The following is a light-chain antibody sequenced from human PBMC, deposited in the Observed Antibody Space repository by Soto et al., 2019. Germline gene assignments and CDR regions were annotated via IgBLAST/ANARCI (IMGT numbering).Light chain of an antibody. J-gene: IGKJ3*01. CDR1: QSVSSSY. Sequence: DIVLTQSPCTLSLSPGERATLSCRASQSVSSSYLAWYQQKPGQAPRLLIYGASSRATGIPDRFSGSGSGTDFTLTISRLEPEDFAVYYCQQYGSSSTFGPGTKVDI. CDR2: GAS. CDR3: QQYGSSST. V-gene: IGKV3-20*01.